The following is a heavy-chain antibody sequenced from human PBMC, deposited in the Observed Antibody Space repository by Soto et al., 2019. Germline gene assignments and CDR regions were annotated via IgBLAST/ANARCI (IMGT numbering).Heavy chain of an antibody. D-gene: IGHD3-22*01. CDR3: ARSSQYSYDSSEGNFDS. CDR2: IYHSGST. V-gene: IGHV4-30-2*01. CDR1: GGSXSSGGYS. J-gene: IGHJ4*02. Sequence: SETLSLTCAVSGGSXSSGGYSRSWVRQPPGKGLEWIGYIYHSGSTYYNPSLKSRVTISVDKSKNQFSLKLSSVTAADTAVYYCARSSQYSYDSSEGNFDSWGRGTLVTVSS.